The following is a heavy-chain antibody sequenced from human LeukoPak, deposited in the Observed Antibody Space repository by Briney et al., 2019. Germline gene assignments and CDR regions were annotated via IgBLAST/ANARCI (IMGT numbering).Heavy chain of an antibody. Sequence: SETLSLTCTVPGGSISSDYWSWIRQPPGKGLEWIGYIYYSGSTNYNPSLKSRVTISVDTSKNQFSLKLSSVTAADTAVYYCARVEESGWLANNCLDPWGQGTLVTVSS. D-gene: IGHD3-16*01. V-gene: IGHV4-59*08. CDR1: GGSISSDY. CDR3: ARVEESGWLANNCLDP. CDR2: IYYSGST. J-gene: IGHJ5*02.